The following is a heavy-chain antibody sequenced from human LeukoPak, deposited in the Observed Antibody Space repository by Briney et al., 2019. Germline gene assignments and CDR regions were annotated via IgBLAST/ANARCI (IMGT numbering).Heavy chain of an antibody. CDR1: GYSISSGYY. J-gene: IGHJ3*02. Sequence: SETLSLTCAVSGYSISSGYYWGWIRQPPGKGLEWIGSIYHSGSTYYNPSLKSRFTISVDTSKNQFSLKPTSVNAAATALCHCARQFVRDARDIWLGGTIVSDSP. V-gene: IGHV4-38-2*01. D-gene: IGHD6-6*01. CDR3: ARQFVRDARDI. CDR2: IYHSGST.